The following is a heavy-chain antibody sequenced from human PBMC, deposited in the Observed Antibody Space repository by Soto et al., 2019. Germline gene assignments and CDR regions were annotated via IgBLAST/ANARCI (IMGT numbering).Heavy chain of an antibody. CDR2: IYSSNSI. CDR3: VRGGRGYTRDDVFDI. D-gene: IGHD2-2*02. CDR1: GGSFSGYY. J-gene: IGHJ3*02. Sequence: ETLSLTCAVYGGSFSGYYMSWVRQAPGKGLEWVSVIYSSNSIFYADSVKGRFTISRDNAKNSLYLQMNSLRAEDTAVYYCVRGGRGYTRDDVFDIWGQGTMVTVSS. V-gene: IGHV3-53*01.